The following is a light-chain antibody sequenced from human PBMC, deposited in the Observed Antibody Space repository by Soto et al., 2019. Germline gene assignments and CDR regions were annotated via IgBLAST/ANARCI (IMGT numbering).Light chain of an antibody. J-gene: IGKJ1*01. V-gene: IGKV1-6*01. Sequence: GDRITITCRASQGIRNDLGWYQQKPGTAPTLLIYSASSLHRGVPSRFSGSGSGTDFILTIRGLPPEDFGTCFCLQDLTYLRTLGQGTRV. CDR3: LQDLTYLRT. CDR2: SAS. CDR1: QGIRND.